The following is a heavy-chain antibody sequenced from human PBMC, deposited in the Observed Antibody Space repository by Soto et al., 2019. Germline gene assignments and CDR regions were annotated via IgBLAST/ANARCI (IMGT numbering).Heavy chain of an antibody. D-gene: IGHD4-17*01. Sequence: QLQLQESGPGLVKPSETLSLTCTVSGGSISSSTYYWGWIRQPPGKGLEWIGSIYYSGSTYYNPSLKSRVTISVDTSKNQFSLKLSSVTAADTAVYYCARLDYGDFDWGYWGQGTLVTVSS. V-gene: IGHV4-39*01. CDR1: GGSISSSTYY. CDR3: ARLDYGDFDWGY. CDR2: IYYSGST. J-gene: IGHJ4*02.